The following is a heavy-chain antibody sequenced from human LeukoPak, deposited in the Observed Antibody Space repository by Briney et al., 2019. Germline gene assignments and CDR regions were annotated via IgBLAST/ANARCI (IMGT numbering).Heavy chain of an antibody. CDR3: ARQVRSSSWYRGSYYYYYMDV. V-gene: IGHV4-34*01. CDR1: GGSFSGYH. Sequence: SETLSLTCDVYGGSFSGYHWSWIRQPPEKGLEWIGEINHSGSTNYNPSLKSRVTISVDTSKNQFSLKLSSVTAADTAVYYCARQVRSSSWYRGSYYYYYMDVWGKGTTVTISS. J-gene: IGHJ6*03. CDR2: INHSGST. D-gene: IGHD6-13*01.